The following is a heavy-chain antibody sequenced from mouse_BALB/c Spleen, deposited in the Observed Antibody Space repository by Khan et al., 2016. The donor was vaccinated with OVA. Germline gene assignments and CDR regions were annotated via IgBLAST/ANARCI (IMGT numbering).Heavy chain of an antibody. CDR1: GFSFSSYS. CDR3: PSQRFYYGHNPYFDY. Sequence: EVKLVESGGGLVRPGGSLKLSCAASGFSFSSYSMSWVRQTPENRLEWVATISSGGTYTYYPDSVKGRFTISRDNAKNALYLQMSSLKSEDTAMYYCPSQRFYYGHNPYFDYWGQGTTLTVSS. J-gene: IGHJ2*01. V-gene: IGHV5-6-4*01. D-gene: IGHD1-1*01. CDR2: ISSGGTYT.